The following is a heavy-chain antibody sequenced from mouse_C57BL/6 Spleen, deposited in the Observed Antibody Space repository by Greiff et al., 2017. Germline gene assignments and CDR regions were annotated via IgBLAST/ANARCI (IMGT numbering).Heavy chain of an antibody. D-gene: IGHD5-1*01. CDR2: IDPSDSYT. J-gene: IGHJ1*03. CDR1: GYTFTSYW. CDR3: ARGVLDWYFDV. V-gene: IGHV1-69*01. Sequence: QVQLQQPGAELVMPGASVKLSCKASGYTFTSYWMPWVKQRPGQGLEWIGEIDPSDSYTNYNQKFKGKSTLTVDKSSSTAYMQLSSLTSEDSAVYYCARGVLDWYFDVWAQGPRSPSPQ.